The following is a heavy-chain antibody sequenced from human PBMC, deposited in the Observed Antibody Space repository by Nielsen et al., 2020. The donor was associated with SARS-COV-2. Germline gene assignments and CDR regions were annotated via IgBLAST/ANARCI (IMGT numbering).Heavy chain of an antibody. CDR2: IYYSGST. J-gene: IGHJ4*02. V-gene: IGHV4-30-4*01. D-gene: IGHD3-22*01. CDR3: ARWDYYDSSGYYGY. Sequence: RQAPGKGLEWIGYIYYSGSTYYNPSLKSRVTISVDTSKNQFSLKLSSVTAADTAVYYCARWDYYDSSGYYGYWGQGTLVTVSS.